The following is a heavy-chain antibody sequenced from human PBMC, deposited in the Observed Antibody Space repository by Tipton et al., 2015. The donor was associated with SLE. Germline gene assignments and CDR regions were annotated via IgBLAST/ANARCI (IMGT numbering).Heavy chain of an antibody. D-gene: IGHD4-17*01. Sequence: LRLSCPVSGGSISSYYWSWIRQPAGKGLEWIGRIYTSGSTNYNPSLKSRVTVSVDTSKNQFSLKLSSVTAADMAVYYCARDLRSMTTVTRGFDLWGRGTLVTVSS. CDR3: ARDLRSMTTVTRGFDL. CDR1: GGSISSYY. J-gene: IGHJ2*01. V-gene: IGHV4-4*07. CDR2: IYTSGST.